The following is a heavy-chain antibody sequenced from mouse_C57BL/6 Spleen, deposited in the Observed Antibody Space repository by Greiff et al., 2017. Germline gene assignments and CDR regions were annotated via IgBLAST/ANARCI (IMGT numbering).Heavy chain of an antibody. CDR2: IDPSDSYT. Sequence: QVQLQQPGAELVMPGASVKLSCKASGYTFTSYWMHWVKQRPGQGLEWIGEIDPSDSYTNYNQKFKGKSTLTVDKSSSTAYMQLSSLTSEDSAVYYCAIYDSHFDYWGQGTTLTVSS. D-gene: IGHD2-12*01. CDR1: GYTFTSYW. V-gene: IGHV1-69*01. CDR3: AIYDSHFDY. J-gene: IGHJ2*01.